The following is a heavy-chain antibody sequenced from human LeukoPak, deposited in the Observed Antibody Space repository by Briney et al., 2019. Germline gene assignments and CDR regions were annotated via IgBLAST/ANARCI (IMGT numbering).Heavy chain of an antibody. Sequence: MPSETLSLTCTVSGGSISSYYWSWIRQPAGKGLEWIGRIYTSGSTNYNPSLKSRVTMSVDTSKNQFSLKLSSVTAADTAVYYCAREGAVGVITLDDAFDIWGQGTMVTVSS. V-gene: IGHV4-4*07. CDR1: GGSISSYY. CDR3: AREGAVGVITLDDAFDI. J-gene: IGHJ3*02. CDR2: IYTSGST. D-gene: IGHD3-16*02.